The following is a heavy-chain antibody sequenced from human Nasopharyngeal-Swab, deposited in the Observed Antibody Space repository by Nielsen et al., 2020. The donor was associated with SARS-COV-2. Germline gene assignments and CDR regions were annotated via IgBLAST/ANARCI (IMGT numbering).Heavy chain of an antibody. J-gene: IGHJ4*02. V-gene: IGHV4-39*01. CDR3: ARLGMSVAGTGFDY. D-gene: IGHD6-19*01. CDR1: GGSISSSSYY. Sequence: GSLRLSCTVSGGSISSSSYYWGWIRQPPGKGLEWIGSIYYSGSTYYNPSLKSRVTISVDTSKNQFSPKLSSVTAADTAVYYCARLGMSVAGTGFDYWGQGTLVTVSS. CDR2: IYYSGST.